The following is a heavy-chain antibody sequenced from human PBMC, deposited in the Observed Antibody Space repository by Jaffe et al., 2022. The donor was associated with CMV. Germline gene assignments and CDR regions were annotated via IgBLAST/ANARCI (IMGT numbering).Heavy chain of an antibody. CDR3: ARDDRLDF. J-gene: IGHJ4*02. Sequence: EVRLVQSGAEVKKPGESLKISCKASGYIFAHYWINWVRQVPGKGLEWVGIVYPGDSDIRYSPSFEGRVTISADKSTNTAYLQWTSLKTSDTAMYYCARDDRLDFWGQGTLVTVSS. CDR2: VYPGDSDI. V-gene: IGHV5-51*01. CDR1: GYIFAHYW. D-gene: IGHD3-16*01.